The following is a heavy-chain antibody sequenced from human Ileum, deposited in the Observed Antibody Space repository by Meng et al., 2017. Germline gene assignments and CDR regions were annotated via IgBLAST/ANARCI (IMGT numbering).Heavy chain of an antibody. CDR2: ISQESGRT. CDR1: GDSISSRDW. Sequence: QVQRRCSGRGLVKPSGTLSLTCAVSGDSISSRDWWSWVRQPPGKGLEWIGEISQESGRTNYNPSLKSRVTISLDKSKNQFSLNLNSVTAADTAVYYCVRNEGYSLGDWGQGTLVTVSS. V-gene: IGHV4-4*02. CDR3: VRNEGYSLGD. J-gene: IGHJ4*02. D-gene: IGHD2-21*01.